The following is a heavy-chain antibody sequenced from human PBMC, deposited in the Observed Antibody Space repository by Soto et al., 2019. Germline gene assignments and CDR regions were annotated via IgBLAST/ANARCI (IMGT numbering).Heavy chain of an antibody. CDR3: AKAGAVAGTVYFDY. CDR1: GFTFSSYA. Sequence: EVQLLESGGDLVQPGGSLRLSCAASGFTFSSYAMSWVRQAPGKGLEWVSAISGSGGSTYYADSVKGRFTISRDNSKNTLYLQMISLRAEDTAVYYFAKAGAVAGTVYFDYWGQGTLVTVSS. V-gene: IGHV3-23*01. J-gene: IGHJ4*02. D-gene: IGHD6-19*01. CDR2: ISGSGGST.